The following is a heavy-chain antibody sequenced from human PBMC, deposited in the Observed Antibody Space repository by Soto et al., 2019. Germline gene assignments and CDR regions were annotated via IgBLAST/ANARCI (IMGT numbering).Heavy chain of an antibody. V-gene: IGHV1-69*13. CDR2: IIPIFGTA. J-gene: IGHJ1*01. D-gene: IGHD5-12*01. Sequence: SVTVSCKASGGTFSSYAISWVRQAPGQGLEWMGGIIPIFGTANYAQKFQGRVTITADESTSTAYMELSSLRSEDTAVYYCARDHNLRDGYNYIRKHWGQGTLGTVSA. CDR1: GGTFSSYA. CDR3: ARDHNLRDGYNYIRKH.